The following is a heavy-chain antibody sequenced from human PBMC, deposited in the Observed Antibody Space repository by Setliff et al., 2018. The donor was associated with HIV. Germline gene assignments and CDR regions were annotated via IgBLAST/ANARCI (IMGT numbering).Heavy chain of an antibody. J-gene: IGHJ3*02. CDR1: GYTFRSYG. CDR3: ARGGSYWGDAFDI. CDR2: ISPYNDIT. Sequence: RASGKVSCKASGYTFRSYGINWVRQAPGQGFEWLGWISPYNDITNYAQKFQGRVTMTTDTSTSTAYMELRGLRSDDTAVYYCARGGSYWGDAFDIWGQGTMVTVSS. V-gene: IGHV1-18*01. D-gene: IGHD1-26*01.